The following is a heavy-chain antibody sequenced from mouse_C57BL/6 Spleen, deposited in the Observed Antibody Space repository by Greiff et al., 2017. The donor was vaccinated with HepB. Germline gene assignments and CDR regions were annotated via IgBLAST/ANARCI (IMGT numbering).Heavy chain of an antibody. CDR1: GYAFSSSW. CDR2: IYPGDGDT. V-gene: IGHV1-82*01. Sequence: VQLQQSGPELVKPGASVKISCKASGYAFSSSWMNWVKQRPGKGLEWIGRIYPGDGDTNYNGKFKGKATLTADKSSSTAYMQLRSLASEDSAVYCCARVDGYYWYFDVWGTGTTVTVSS. CDR3: ARVDGYYWYFDV. J-gene: IGHJ1*03. D-gene: IGHD2-3*01.